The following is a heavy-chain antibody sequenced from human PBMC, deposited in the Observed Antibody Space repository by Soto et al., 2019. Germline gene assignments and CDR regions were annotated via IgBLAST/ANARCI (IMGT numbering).Heavy chain of an antibody. J-gene: IGHJ1*01. CDR2: ISAYNGNT. V-gene: IGHV1-18*04. CDR3: ARDPMVYDYVWGSYRLNAEYFQH. Sequence: QVQLVQSGAEVKKPGASVKVSCKASGYTFTSYGISWVRQAPGQGLEWMGWISAYNGNTNYAQKRQGRITMTTATSTSPAYMELRSLRSDATAVYYCARDPMVYDYVWGSYRLNAEYFQHWGQGTLVTVSS. CDR1: GYTFTSYG. D-gene: IGHD3-16*02.